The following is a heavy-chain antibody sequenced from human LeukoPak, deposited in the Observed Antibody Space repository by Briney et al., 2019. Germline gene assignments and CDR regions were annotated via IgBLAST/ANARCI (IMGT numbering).Heavy chain of an antibody. Sequence: GGSLRLSCAASGFTFSNYGMNWVRQTPGKGLEWVSYIGRSGTTIHYADSVKGRFTISWDNAKKSLYLQMNSLRAEDTAVYYCAKATVSSGWSDYWGQGTLVTVSS. D-gene: IGHD6-19*01. J-gene: IGHJ4*02. CDR1: GFTFSNYG. CDR3: AKATVSSGWSDY. CDR2: IGRSGTTI. V-gene: IGHV3-48*04.